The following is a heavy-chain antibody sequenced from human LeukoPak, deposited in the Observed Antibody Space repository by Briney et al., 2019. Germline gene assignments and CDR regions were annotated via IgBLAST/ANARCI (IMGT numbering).Heavy chain of an antibody. CDR2: IYPGDSDT. Sequence: GESLKISCKDSGYSFSNYWIGWVRQMPGKGLEWMGIIYPGDSDTRHSPSFQGQVTISADKSISTAYLQWSSLKASDTAMYYCARPTVGTTAWDYFDYWGQGTLVTVSS. D-gene: IGHD1-26*01. V-gene: IGHV5-51*01. CDR1: GYSFSNYW. CDR3: ARPTVGTTAWDYFDY. J-gene: IGHJ4*02.